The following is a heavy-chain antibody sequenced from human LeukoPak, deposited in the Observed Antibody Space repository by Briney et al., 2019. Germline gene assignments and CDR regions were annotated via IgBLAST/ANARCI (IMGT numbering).Heavy chain of an antibody. J-gene: IGHJ4*02. CDR1: GFTFSNYE. CDR3: AREWVGATGYYFDY. V-gene: IGHV3-48*03. CDR2: ISSSGSTI. Sequence: GGSLRLSCAASGFTFSNYEMHWVRQAPGKGLEWVSYISSSGSTIYYADSVKGRFTISRDNSKNTLYLQMNSLRAEDTAVYYCAREWVGATGYYFDYWGQGTLVTVSS. D-gene: IGHD1-26*01.